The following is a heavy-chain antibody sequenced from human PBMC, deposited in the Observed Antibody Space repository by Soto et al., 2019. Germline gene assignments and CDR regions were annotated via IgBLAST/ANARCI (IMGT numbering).Heavy chain of an antibody. Sequence: GASVKVSCKASGYTFTSYGISWVRQAHGQGLEWMGWISAYNGNTNYARKFQGRVTMTTDTSISTAYMDLTRLKSDDTAVYYCAIQPSGVVYWGQGTLVTVSS. D-gene: IGHD3-10*01. CDR2: ISAYNGNT. CDR1: GYTFTSYG. V-gene: IGHV1-18*01. J-gene: IGHJ4*02. CDR3: AIQPSGVVY.